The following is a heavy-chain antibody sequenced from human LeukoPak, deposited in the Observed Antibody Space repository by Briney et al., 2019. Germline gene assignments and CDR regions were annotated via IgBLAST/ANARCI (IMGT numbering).Heavy chain of an antibody. CDR1: GGSISSYY. J-gene: IGHJ4*02. CDR2: IYYSGNT. V-gene: IGHV4-59*01. D-gene: IGHD1-26*01. Sequence: SETLSLTCSVSGGSISSYYWSWIRQPPGKGLEWIGYIYYSGNTNYNPSLKSRVPISVDTSKNQFSLKLRSVTAADTAVYYCARDKWEPYFDYWGQGTLVTVSS. CDR3: ARDKWEPYFDY.